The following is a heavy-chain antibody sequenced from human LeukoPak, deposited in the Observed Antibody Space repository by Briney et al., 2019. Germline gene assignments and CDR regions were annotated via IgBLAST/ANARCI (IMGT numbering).Heavy chain of an antibody. Sequence: PSETLSLTCTVSGGSISSYYWSWIRQPPGKGLEWIGYIYYSGSTNYNPSLESRVTISVDTSKNQFSLKLSSVTAADTAVYYCARDLRLAHAPTYGMDVWGQGTTVTVSS. CDR3: ARDLRLAHAPTYGMDV. V-gene: IGHV4-59*01. CDR1: GGSISSYY. J-gene: IGHJ6*02. CDR2: IYYSGST. D-gene: IGHD6-19*01.